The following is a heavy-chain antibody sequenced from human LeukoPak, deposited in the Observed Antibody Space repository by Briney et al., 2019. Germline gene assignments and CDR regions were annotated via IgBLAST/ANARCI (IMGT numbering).Heavy chain of an antibody. V-gene: IGHV1-24*01. Sequence: ASVKVSCKISGRSLTELSMHWVRQTRGKGLEWMGGFTPEDHKTVYAQKFQGRVTLIEDTSTNTAYMELRSLTSEDTAVYYCATESLFGAIKSPDYWGQGTLVTVSS. CDR3: ATESLFGAIKSPDY. CDR2: FTPEDHKT. J-gene: IGHJ4*02. CDR1: GRSLTELS. D-gene: IGHD3-3*01.